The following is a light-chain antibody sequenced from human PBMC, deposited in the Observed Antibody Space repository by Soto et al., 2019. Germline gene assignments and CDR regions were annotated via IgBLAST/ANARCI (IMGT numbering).Light chain of an antibody. CDR1: NSNIGSNA. CDR2: STN. V-gene: IGLV1-44*01. CDR3: AAWDGSLNGYV. J-gene: IGLJ1*01. Sequence: QSVLTQPPSASGTPGQSVAISCSGSNSNIGSNAVNWYQQFPGAAPTLLIHSTNERPSGVPDRFSGSKSGTSASLAISGLQSEDEADYHCAAWDGSLNGYVFGSGTKVTVL.